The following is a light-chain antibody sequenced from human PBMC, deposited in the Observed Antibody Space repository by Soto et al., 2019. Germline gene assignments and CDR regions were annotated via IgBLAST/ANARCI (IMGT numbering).Light chain of an antibody. CDR1: QSVGSY. CDR2: DAS. Sequence: EIVLTQSPATLSLSPGERATLSCRASQSVGSYLAWYQHKPGQSPRLLIYDASNMATGIPARFSGSGSGTDFTLTSSSLEPEDFAVYYCQQRNNWPTFGPGTKVDIK. V-gene: IGKV3-11*01. CDR3: QQRNNWPT. J-gene: IGKJ3*01.